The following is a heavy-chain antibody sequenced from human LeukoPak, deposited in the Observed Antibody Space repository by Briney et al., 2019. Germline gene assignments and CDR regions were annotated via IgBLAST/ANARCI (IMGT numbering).Heavy chain of an antibody. D-gene: IGHD3-16*01. CDR3: ARGPQVYDIRDSTAAKIDY. V-gene: IGHV1-69*06. CDR2: IMPMFGKA. CDR1: GGTFSSYD. Sequence: GASVKVSCKASGGTFSSYDISWVRQAPGQGLEWMGGIMPMFGKANYAQKFQGRVTTTADKATSTAYMELSSLRSEDTAVYYCARGPQVYDIRDSTAAKIDYWGQGTLVTVSS. J-gene: IGHJ4*02.